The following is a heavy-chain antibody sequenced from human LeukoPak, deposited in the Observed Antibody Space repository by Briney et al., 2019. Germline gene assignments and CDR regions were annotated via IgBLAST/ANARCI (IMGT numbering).Heavy chain of an antibody. J-gene: IGHJ3*02. CDR2: IYSGGST. D-gene: IGHD4-17*01. Sequence: PGGSLRLSCAASGFTVSNNYMSWVRQAPGKGLEWVSVIYSGGSTYYADSVKGRFTISRDNSKNTLYLQMNSLRAEDTAVYYCAKDDYGYAFDIWGQGTMVTVSS. CDR1: GFTVSNNY. V-gene: IGHV3-53*01. CDR3: AKDDYGYAFDI.